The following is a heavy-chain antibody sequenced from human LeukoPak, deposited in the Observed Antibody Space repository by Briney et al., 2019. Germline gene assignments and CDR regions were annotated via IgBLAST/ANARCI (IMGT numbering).Heavy chain of an antibody. CDR2: IYYSGST. D-gene: IGHD3-10*01. Sequence: PSETLSLTCTVSGGSISSGGSDGYYWSWIRQPPGKGLEWIGYIYYSGSTNYNPSLKSRVTMSVDTSKNQFSLKLSSVIAADTAVYYCARQGLGRFDVFDFWGQGALVSVSS. V-gene: IGHV4-61*08. CDR1: GGSISSGGSDGYY. CDR3: ARQGLGRFDVFDF. J-gene: IGHJ4*02.